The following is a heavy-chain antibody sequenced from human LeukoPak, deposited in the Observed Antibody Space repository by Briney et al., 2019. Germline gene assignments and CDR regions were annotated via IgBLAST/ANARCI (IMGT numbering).Heavy chain of an antibody. D-gene: IGHD6-6*01. CDR1: GGSISSYY. J-gene: IGHJ4*02. CDR2: IYCSGST. Sequence: SETLSLTCTVSGGSISSYYWSWIRQPPGKGLEWIGYIYCSGSTNYNPSLKSRVTISVDTSKNQFSLKLSSVTAADTAVYYCARQSDSSSWYFDYWGQGTLVTVSS. V-gene: IGHV4-59*08. CDR3: ARQSDSSSWYFDY.